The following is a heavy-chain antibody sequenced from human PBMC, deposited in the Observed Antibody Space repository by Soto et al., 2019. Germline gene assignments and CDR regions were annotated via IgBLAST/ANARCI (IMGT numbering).Heavy chain of an antibody. CDR3: ARSGDSSGYYPYYFDY. CDR1: GGSIRSSSYY. Sequence: QLQLQESGPGLVKPSETLSLTCTVSGGSIRSSSYYWGWIRQPPGKGLEWIGSIYYSGSTYYNPSLKSRVTISVDTSKNQFSLKLSSVTAADTAVYYCARSGDSSGYYPYYFDYWGQGTLVTVSS. CDR2: IYYSGST. J-gene: IGHJ4*02. D-gene: IGHD3-22*01. V-gene: IGHV4-39*01.